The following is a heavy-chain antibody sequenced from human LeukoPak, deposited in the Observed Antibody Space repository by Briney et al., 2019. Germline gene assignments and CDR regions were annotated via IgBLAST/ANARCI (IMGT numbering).Heavy chain of an antibody. Sequence: GGSLRLSCAVSGFTVSSNYMSWVRQAPGKGLEWVSVIYTGGSTYSADSVKGRFTISRDNPKSTLFLQMNSLRAEDTALYYCASATEDLSYFDYWGQGTLVTVSS. CDR1: GFTVSSNY. CDR3: ASATEDLSYFDY. J-gene: IGHJ4*02. V-gene: IGHV3-53*01. CDR2: IYTGGST.